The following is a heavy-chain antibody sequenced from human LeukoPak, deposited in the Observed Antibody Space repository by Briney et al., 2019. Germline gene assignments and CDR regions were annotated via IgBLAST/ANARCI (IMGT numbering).Heavy chain of an antibody. J-gene: IGHJ5*02. V-gene: IGHV1-24*01. Sequence: ASVKVSCKVSGYTLTELSMHWVRQAPGKGLEWMGGFDPEDGETIYAQKFQGRVTMTEDTSTDTAYMELSSLRSEDTAVYYCATSHGVATDWFDPWGXGTLXTVS. D-gene: IGHD5-12*01. CDR1: GYTLTELS. CDR2: FDPEDGET. CDR3: ATSHGVATDWFDP.